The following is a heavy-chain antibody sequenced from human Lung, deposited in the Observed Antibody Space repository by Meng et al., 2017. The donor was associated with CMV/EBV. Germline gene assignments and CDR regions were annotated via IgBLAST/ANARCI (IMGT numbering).Heavy chain of an antibody. CDR3: ASALDPTYFNY. V-gene: IGHV1-18*01. J-gene: IGHJ4*02. Sequence: ASXXVSCKASGYTFTNYGISWVRRAPGQGLEWMGWINTYNGKTNYRQNLQGRVTMTTDTSTSTVYMELRSLRSDDTAVYYCASALDPTYFNYWGQGTRVT. D-gene: IGHD3-9*01. CDR2: INTYNGKT. CDR1: GYTFTNYG.